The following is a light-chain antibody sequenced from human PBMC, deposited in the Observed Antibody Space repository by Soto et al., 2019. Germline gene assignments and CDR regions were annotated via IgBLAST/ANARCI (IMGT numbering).Light chain of an antibody. CDR1: QYISNY. CDR3: QQSYSTPST. CDR2: TAS. V-gene: IGKV1-39*01. J-gene: IGKJ2*01. Sequence: DIKITQSPSSLSASVGDRVTITCRASQYISNYLNWYQQKSGTAPKLLIHTASTLQSGFPSRFSGRGSGPDCTLTISSVQPDDFAIYVCQQSYSTPSTLGQGNTLEIK.